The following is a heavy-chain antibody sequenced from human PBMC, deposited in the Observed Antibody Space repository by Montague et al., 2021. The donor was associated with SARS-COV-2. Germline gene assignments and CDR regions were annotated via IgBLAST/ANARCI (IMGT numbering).Heavy chain of an antibody. V-gene: IGHV6-1*01. CDR2: TYYRSEWYN. D-gene: IGHD5-12*01. CDR3: ARQPLGYDFVYYYYGMDV. J-gene: IGHJ6*02. CDR1: GDSVSSNSAA. Sequence: CAISGDSVSSNSAAWNWIRQSPSRGLEWLGRTYYRSEWYNDYAVSVKSRITINPDTSKNQFSLQLNSVTPEDTAVYCCARQPLGYDFVYYYYGMDVWGQGTTVTVPS.